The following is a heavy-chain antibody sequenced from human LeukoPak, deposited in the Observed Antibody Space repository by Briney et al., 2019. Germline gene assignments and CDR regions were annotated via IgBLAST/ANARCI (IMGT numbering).Heavy chain of an antibody. Sequence: SETLSLTCTVSGGSISSYYWSWIRQPPGRGLEWIGYIYYSGSTNYNPSLKSRVTTSVDTSKNQFSLKLSSVTAADTAVYYCARHMGLGYSYGYPYFDYWGQGTLVTVSS. CDR2: IYYSGST. CDR3: ARHMGLGYSYGYPYFDY. J-gene: IGHJ4*02. V-gene: IGHV4-59*08. CDR1: GGSISSYY. D-gene: IGHD5-18*01.